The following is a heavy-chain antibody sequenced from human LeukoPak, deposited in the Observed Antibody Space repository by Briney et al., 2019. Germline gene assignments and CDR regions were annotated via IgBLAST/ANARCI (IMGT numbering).Heavy chain of an antibody. D-gene: IGHD2-21*02. J-gene: IGHJ3*02. CDR1: GYTFTSYD. CDR3: AREIVGGGGDWGAFDI. CDR2: IIPIFGTA. Sequence: VASVKVSCKASGYTFTSYDISWVRQAPGQGLEWMGGIIPIFGTANYEQKFQGRVTITTDESTSTAYMEMSSLRSEDTAVYYCAREIVGGGGDWGAFDIWGQGTMVTVSS. V-gene: IGHV1-69*05.